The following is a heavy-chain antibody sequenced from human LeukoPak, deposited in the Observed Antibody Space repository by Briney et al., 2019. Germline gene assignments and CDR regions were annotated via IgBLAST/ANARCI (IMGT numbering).Heavy chain of an antibody. CDR3: TRLSGGNSDSYYYGLDV. CDR2: IKTKAESYAT. Sequence: GGSLRLSCAASGFTFSGSAIHWVRQASGKGLEWVARIKTKAESYATAYVASVKGRFTISRDDSKNTASLQMDSLKTENTAMYYCTRLSGGNSDSYYYGLDVWGQGTTVTVSS. CDR1: GFTFSGSA. D-gene: IGHD4-23*01. V-gene: IGHV3-73*01. J-gene: IGHJ6*02.